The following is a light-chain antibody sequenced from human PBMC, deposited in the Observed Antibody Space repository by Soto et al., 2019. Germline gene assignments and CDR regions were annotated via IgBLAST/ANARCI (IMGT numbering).Light chain of an antibody. J-gene: IGKJ1*01. CDR2: GAA. V-gene: IGKV3-15*01. Sequence: EIVMTQSPATLSLSPGERATLSCRASQSVGTNVAWFQQKPGQPLRLLMYGAATWASGIPVRFSGSGSGTDFTLTISSLQSEDFAIYYCQQYNTWTWTFGQGTKVEVK. CDR3: QQYNTWTWT. CDR1: QSVGTN.